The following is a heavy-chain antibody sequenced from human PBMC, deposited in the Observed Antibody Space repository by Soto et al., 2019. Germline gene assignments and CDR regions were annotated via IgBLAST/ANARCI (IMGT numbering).Heavy chain of an antibody. CDR3: ARLGYDFWKAFDI. J-gene: IGHJ3*02. Sequence: QVQLQESGPRLVRPSETLSLTCSVSGGSIRSHFWTWIRQPPGKELEWIGHVFYSGSTAYNPSLKGRVSMSVETSKNQFSLSLTSVTAADTAVYYCARLGYDFWKAFDIWGKGTIVTVSS. CDR2: VFYSGST. D-gene: IGHD3-3*01. CDR1: GGSIRSHF. V-gene: IGHV4-59*11.